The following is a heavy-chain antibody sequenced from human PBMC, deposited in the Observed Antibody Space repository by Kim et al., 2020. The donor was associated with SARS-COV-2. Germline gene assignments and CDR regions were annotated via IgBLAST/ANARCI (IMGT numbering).Heavy chain of an antibody. J-gene: IGHJ6*02. CDR2: INPNSGGT. CDR1: GYTFTGYY. Sequence: ASVKVSCKASGYTFTGYYMHWVRQAPGQGLEWMGWINPNSGGTNYAQKFQGRVTMTRDTSISTAYMELSRLRSDDTAVYYCARFGSSWYGGVADYYYYGMDVWGQGTTVTVSS. D-gene: IGHD6-13*01. V-gene: IGHV1-2*02. CDR3: ARFGSSWYGGVADYYYYGMDV.